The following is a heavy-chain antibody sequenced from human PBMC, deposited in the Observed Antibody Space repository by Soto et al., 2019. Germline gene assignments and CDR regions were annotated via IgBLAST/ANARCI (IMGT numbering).Heavy chain of an antibody. V-gene: IGHV3-30*03. D-gene: IGHD3-22*01. J-gene: IGHJ4*02. CDR1: GFTFRNHG. CDR3: ARDIRGHYSFDS. Sequence: HPGGSLRLSCAASGFTFRNHGMHWVRQAPGKGLEWVAAISYDGNGHWYTDSVKGRFIISRDNSKNMFYLQMDSLKTEDTAVYYCARDIRGHYSFDSWGLGTPITVSS. CDR2: ISYDGNGH.